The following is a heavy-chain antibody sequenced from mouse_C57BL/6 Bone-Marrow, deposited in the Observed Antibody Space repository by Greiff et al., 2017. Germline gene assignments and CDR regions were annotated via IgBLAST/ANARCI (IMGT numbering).Heavy chain of an antibody. J-gene: IGHJ2*01. V-gene: IGHV14-2*01. D-gene: IGHD1-1*01. CDR2: IDPEDGET. CDR1: GFNIKDYY. CDR3: TSSLIYYGTNY. Sequence: VQLQQSGAELVKPGASVKLSCTASGFNIKDYYIHWVKQRTEQGLEWIGRIDPEDGETKYAPKFQDKATITAETSSNTTYLQLSSLTSEDPTVYSCTSSLIYYGTNYWGQGTTLTVSS.